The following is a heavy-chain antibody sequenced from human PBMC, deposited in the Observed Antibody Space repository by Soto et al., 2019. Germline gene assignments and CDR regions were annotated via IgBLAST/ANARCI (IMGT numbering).Heavy chain of an antibody. Sequence: QVQLVQSGAEVKKPGASVKVSCKAFGYIFTSYTMHWVRQAXGQSLGWMGWINPGNGNTKYSQKFQARVTISRDTPPRPGHMEVSGLXXXXXXXXXXXXXXXXXSFDYWGQGTLVTVSS. V-gene: IGHV1-3*01. CDR2: INPGNGNT. CDR1: GYIFTSYT. J-gene: IGHJ4*02. CDR3: XXXXXXXSFDY.